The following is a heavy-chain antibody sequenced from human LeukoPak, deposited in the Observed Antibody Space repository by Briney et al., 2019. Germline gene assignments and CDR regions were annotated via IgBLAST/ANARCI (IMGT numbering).Heavy chain of an antibody. J-gene: IGHJ3*02. Sequence: PSETLSLTCTVSGGSISSGGYYWSWIRQHPGKGLEWIGYIYYSGSTYYNPSLKSRVTISVDTSKSQFSLKLSSMTAADTAVYYCARTYRTYCGDDCQSDAFDIWGQGTMVTVSS. V-gene: IGHV4-31*03. CDR2: IYYSGST. CDR1: GGSISSGGYY. CDR3: ARTYRTYCGDDCQSDAFDI. D-gene: IGHD2-21*02.